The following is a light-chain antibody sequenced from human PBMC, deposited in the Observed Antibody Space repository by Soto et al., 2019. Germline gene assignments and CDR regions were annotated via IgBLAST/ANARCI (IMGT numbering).Light chain of an antibody. V-gene: IGLV2-11*01. Sequence: QSVLTQPRSVSGSPGQSVTISCTGTSSDIGGHNYVSWYQHHPGKAPKLMIYDVGKRPSGVPDRFSGSKSGNTASLTISGLQAEDEADYYCCSYAGRYTYVFGTGTKLTVL. CDR3: CSYAGRYTYV. CDR2: DVG. J-gene: IGLJ1*01. CDR1: SSDIGGHNY.